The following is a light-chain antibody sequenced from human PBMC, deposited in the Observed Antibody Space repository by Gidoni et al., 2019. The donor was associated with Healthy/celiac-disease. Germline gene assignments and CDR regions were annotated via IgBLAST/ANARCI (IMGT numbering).Light chain of an antibody. Sequence: EIVLTQSPATLSLSPGERATLSCRASQSVSSYLAWYQQKPSQAPRLLIYDASNRATGIPARFSGSGSGTDFPLTISSLAPEDFAVYYCQQRSNWPLWTFGQGTKVEIK. V-gene: IGKV3-11*01. CDR3: QQRSNWPLWT. CDR1: QSVSSY. CDR2: DAS. J-gene: IGKJ1*01.